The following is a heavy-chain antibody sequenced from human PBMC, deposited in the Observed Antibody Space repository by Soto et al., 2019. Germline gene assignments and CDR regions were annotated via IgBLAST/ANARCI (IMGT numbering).Heavy chain of an antibody. J-gene: IGHJ6*03. Sequence: QVQLQESGPGLVKPSETLSLTCTVSGGSISSYYWSWIRQPPGKGLEWIGYIYYSGSTNYNPYLKSRVTISVDTSKNQFSLKLSSVTAADTAVYYCARVGRYGDYQDKKRSYYYYMDVWGKGTTVTVSS. V-gene: IGHV4-59*01. CDR3: ARVGRYGDYQDKKRSYYYYMDV. CDR1: GGSISSYY. CDR2: IYYSGST. D-gene: IGHD4-17*01.